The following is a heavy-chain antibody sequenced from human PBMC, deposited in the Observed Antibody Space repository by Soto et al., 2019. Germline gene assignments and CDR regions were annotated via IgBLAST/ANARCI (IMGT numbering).Heavy chain of an antibody. CDR1: GFTFSDYA. D-gene: IGHD6-19*01. CDR3: AKGGRQWLVTSDFNY. Sequence: VQLVESGGGVVQPGRSLRLSCAAYGFTFSDYAMHWVRQAPGKGLEWVAVVSHDGRNTNYADSWKGRFTITRDSSKNTVSLEMTSLRAEDTAVYYCAKGGRQWLVTSDFNYWGQGALVTVSS. V-gene: IGHV3-30*18. CDR2: VSHDGRNT. J-gene: IGHJ4*02.